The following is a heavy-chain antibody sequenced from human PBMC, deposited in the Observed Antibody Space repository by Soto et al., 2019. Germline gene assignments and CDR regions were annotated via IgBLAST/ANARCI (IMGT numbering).Heavy chain of an antibody. V-gene: IGHV3-21*01. CDR2: IGGSSGHM. Sequence: GGALRLSCGGSGFTFRRYSMVLGRPAPEKGLEWVSSIGGSSGHMYYADSLKGRFTISRDNAKNSLYLQMNSLRVDDTAVYYCARTNGAYSNYFDYWGQGTLVTVSS. J-gene: IGHJ4*02. CDR1: GFTFRRYS. CDR3: ARTNGAYSNYFDY. D-gene: IGHD2-8*01.